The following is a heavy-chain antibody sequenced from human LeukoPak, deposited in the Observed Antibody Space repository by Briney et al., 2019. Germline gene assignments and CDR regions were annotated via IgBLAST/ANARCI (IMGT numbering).Heavy chain of an antibody. D-gene: IGHD6-19*01. CDR1: GYTFTSYD. J-gene: IGHJ4*02. Sequence: AXVKVSCKASGYTFTSYDINWVRQAAGQGLEWMGWMNPNSGNTVYAQKFQGRVTMTRNTSISTAYMELSSLRSEDTAVYYCARWTGSSGLSYWGQGTLVTVSS. V-gene: IGHV1-8*01. CDR3: ARWTGSSGLSY. CDR2: MNPNSGNT.